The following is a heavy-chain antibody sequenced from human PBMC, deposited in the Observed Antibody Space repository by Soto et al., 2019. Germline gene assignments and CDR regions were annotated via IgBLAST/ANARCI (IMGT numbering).Heavy chain of an antibody. V-gene: IGHV3-15*01. CDR1: GFTFSNAW. J-gene: IGHJ6*03. CDR2: IKSKTDGGTT. D-gene: IGHD3-10*01. CDR3: TTDPMATSLLWFGEDYYYMDV. Sequence: GGSLRLSCAASGFTFSNAWMSWVRQAPGKGLEWVGRIKSKTDGGTTDYAAPVKGRFTISRDDSKNTLYLQMNSLKTEDTAVYYCTTDPMATSLLWFGEDYYYMDVWGKGTTVTVSS.